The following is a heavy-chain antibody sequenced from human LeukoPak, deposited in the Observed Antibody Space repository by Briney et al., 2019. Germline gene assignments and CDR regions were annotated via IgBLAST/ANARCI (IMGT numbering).Heavy chain of an antibody. CDR2: IKQDGSEK. CDR1: GFTFSSYW. CDR3: AREEIVDTAMVYYYYMDV. J-gene: IGHJ6*03. V-gene: IGHV3-7*01. Sequence: GGSLRLSCAASGFTFSSYWMSWVRQAPGKGLEWVANIKQDGSEKYYVDSVKGRFTISRDNAKNSLYLQMNSLRAEDTAVYYCAREEIVDTAMVYYYYMDVWGKGTTVTVSS. D-gene: IGHD5-18*01.